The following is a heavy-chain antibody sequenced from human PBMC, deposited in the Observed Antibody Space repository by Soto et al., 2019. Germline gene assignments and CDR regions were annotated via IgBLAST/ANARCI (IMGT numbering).Heavy chain of an antibody. Sequence: PGGSLRLSCAASGFTFSSYSMNWVRQAPGKGLEWVSSISSSSSYIYYADSVKGRFTISRDNAKNSLYLQMNSLRAEDTAVYYCARDPGIAVAGPGYWGQGTLVTVSS. V-gene: IGHV3-21*01. D-gene: IGHD6-19*01. CDR3: ARDPGIAVAGPGY. J-gene: IGHJ4*02. CDR1: GFTFSSYS. CDR2: ISSSSSYI.